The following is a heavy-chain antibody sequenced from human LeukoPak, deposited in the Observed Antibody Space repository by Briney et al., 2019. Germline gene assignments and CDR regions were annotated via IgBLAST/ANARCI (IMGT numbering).Heavy chain of an antibody. CDR1: GFTFDDYA. CDR3: AKGSGGKRGYSGYDDC. V-gene: IGHV3-23*01. CDR2: VSGSGGST. D-gene: IGHD5-12*01. Sequence: GGSLRLSCAASGFTFDDYAMHWVGQAPGNGLAWVSAVSGSGGSTYYADSVKGRFTISRDNSKNTLYLQMNSLRAEDTAVYYCAKGSGGKRGYSGYDDCWGQGTLVTVSS. J-gene: IGHJ4*02.